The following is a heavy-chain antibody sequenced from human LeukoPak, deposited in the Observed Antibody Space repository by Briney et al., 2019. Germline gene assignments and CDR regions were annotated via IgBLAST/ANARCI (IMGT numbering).Heavy chain of an antibody. CDR1: GGSMNSSY. CDR2: IYYSGST. D-gene: IGHD3-9*01. Sequence: PSETLSLTCSVSGGSMNSSYWSWIRQSPGKGLEWIGYIYYSGSTNYNPSLKSRVTISVDTSKNQFSLKLSSVTAADTAVYYCARHVWLQPFDYWGQGTLVTVSS. CDR3: ARHVWLQPFDY. J-gene: IGHJ4*02. V-gene: IGHV4-59*08.